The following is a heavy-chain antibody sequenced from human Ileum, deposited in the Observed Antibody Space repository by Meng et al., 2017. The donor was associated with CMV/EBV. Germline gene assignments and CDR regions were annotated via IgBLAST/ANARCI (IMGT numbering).Heavy chain of an antibody. D-gene: IGHD7-27*01. V-gene: IGHV1-18*04. CDR1: GYTFTDHN. J-gene: IGHJ4*02. CDR3: ARDVWGFDY. Sequence: QVHLLQSGAEVQTPGXSVKISCKTSGYTFTDHNIGWVRQAPGQGLEWVGWISLGNGQTVYGHKVQGRATVTTDTSTSTTYMELRSLRSDDTAMYYCARDVWGFDYWGQGTLVTVSS. CDR2: ISLGNGQT.